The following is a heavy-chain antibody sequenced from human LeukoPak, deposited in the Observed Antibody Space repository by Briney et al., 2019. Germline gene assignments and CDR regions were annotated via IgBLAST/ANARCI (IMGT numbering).Heavy chain of an antibody. Sequence: ASVKVSCKASGYTFTGYYMHWVRQAPGQGLEWMGWINPNSGGTNYAQKFQGWVTMTRDTSISTAYMELRSLRSDDTAVYYCARDGGWFGELSPRFDYWGQGTLVTVSS. D-gene: IGHD3-10*01. CDR3: ARDGGWFGELSPRFDY. J-gene: IGHJ4*02. V-gene: IGHV1-2*04. CDR1: GYTFTGYY. CDR2: INPNSGGT.